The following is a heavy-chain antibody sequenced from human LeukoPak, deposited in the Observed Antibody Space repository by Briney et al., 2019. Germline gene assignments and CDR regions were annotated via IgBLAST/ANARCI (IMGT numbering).Heavy chain of an antibody. J-gene: IGHJ6*04. Sequence: GGSLRLSCAASGFTFDDYGMSWVRQAPGKGLEWVSGINWNGGSTGYADSVKGRFTISRDNAKNSLYLQMNSLRAEDTALYYCARDFINLEYSSSSGLDVWGKGTTVTVSS. CDR1: GFTFDDYG. V-gene: IGHV3-20*04. CDR2: INWNGGST. CDR3: ARDFINLEYSSSSGLDV. D-gene: IGHD6-6*01.